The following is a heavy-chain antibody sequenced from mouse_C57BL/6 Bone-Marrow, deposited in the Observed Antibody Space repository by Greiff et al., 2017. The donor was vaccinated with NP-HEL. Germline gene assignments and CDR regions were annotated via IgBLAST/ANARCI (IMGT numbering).Heavy chain of an antibody. CDR3: ARDPIYYDYGFAY. Sequence: EVKLQESVAELVRPGASVKLSCTASGFNIKNTYLHWVKQRPEQGLEWIGRIDPANGNTKYAPKFQGKATITADTSSNTAYLQLSSLTSEDTAIYYCARDPIYYDYGFAYWGQGTLVTVSA. V-gene: IGHV14-3*01. CDR2: IDPANGNT. CDR1: GFNIKNTY. D-gene: IGHD2-4*01. J-gene: IGHJ3*01.